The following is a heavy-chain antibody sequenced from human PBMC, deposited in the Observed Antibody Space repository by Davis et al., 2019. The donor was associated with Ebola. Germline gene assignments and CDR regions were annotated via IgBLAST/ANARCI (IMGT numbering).Heavy chain of an antibody. Sequence: AASVKVSCKASGGTFSSYAISWVRQAPGQGLEWMGWISAYNGNTNYAQKLQGRVTMTTDTSTSTAYMELRSLRSDDTAVYYCARGYCSGGSCYSADYWGQGTLVTVSS. CDR3: ARGYCSGGSCYSADY. CDR2: ISAYNGNT. J-gene: IGHJ4*02. D-gene: IGHD2-15*01. CDR1: GGTFSSYA. V-gene: IGHV1-18*01.